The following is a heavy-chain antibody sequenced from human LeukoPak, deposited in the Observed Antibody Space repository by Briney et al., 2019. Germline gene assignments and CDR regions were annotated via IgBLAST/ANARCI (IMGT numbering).Heavy chain of an antibody. J-gene: IGHJ4*02. CDR3: ARMFASLKLTFDY. Sequence: PGGSLRLSCAASGFTFSSYWMSWVRQAPGKGMEWVANIKQDGSEKYYVDSVKGRFTISRDNAKNSLYLQMNSLRAEDTAVYYCARMFASLKLTFDYWGQGTLVTVSS. CDR1: GFTFSSYW. V-gene: IGHV3-7*01. CDR2: IKQDGSEK. D-gene: IGHD3-10*02.